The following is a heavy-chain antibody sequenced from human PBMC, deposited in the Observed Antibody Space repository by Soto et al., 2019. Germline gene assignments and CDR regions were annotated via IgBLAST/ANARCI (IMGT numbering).Heavy chain of an antibody. CDR2: IYYSGST. V-gene: IGHV4-30-4*01. Sequence: SETLSLTCTVSGGSISSGDYYWSWIRQPPGKGLEWIGYIYYSGSTYYNPSLKSRVTISVDTSKNQFSLKLSSATAADTAVYYCARAGGTGTIAYFDYWGQGTLVPVSS. D-gene: IGHD1-7*01. CDR3: ARAGGTGTIAYFDY. CDR1: GGSISSGDYY. J-gene: IGHJ4*02.